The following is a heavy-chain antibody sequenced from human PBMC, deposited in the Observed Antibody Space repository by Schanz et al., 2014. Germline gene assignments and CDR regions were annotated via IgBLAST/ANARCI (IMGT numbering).Heavy chain of an antibody. V-gene: IGHV1-18*01. CDR2: ISVYTGNT. D-gene: IGHD3-9*01. Sequence: QVQLVQSGAEVKKPGASVRVSCKASGYTFTTYAMIWVRQAPGQGLEWVGWISVYTGNTKYGQKVQGRVTMTADTSRNTAYMELRSMRADDTAVYYCAKAEYDILTDSYARLEPWGQGTLVTVSS. CDR1: GYTFTTYA. CDR3: AKAEYDILTDSYARLEP. J-gene: IGHJ5*02.